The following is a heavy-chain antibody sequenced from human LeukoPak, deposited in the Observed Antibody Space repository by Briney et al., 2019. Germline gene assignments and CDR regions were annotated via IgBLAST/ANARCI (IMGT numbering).Heavy chain of an antibody. J-gene: IGHJ4*02. Sequence: SQTLSLTCAISGESVSSNNAAWSWIRQSPSRGLEWLGRTYYRSKWYNDYALSVKSRITINPDTSKNQFSLHLNSVTPEDTAMYYCARGLEADYLGCWGQGSLVTVSS. V-gene: IGHV6-1*01. CDR2: TYYRSKWYN. D-gene: IGHD4-11*01. CDR1: GESVSSNNAA. CDR3: ARGLEADYLGC.